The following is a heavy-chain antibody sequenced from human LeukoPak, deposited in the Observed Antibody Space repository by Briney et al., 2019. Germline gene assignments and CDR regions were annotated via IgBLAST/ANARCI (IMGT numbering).Heavy chain of an antibody. CDR2: IGGSGTST. CDR3: AKAEGAMIAF. V-gene: IGHV3-23*01. Sequence: PGGSLSLSCAASGFTFSSSAMSWVRQAPGKGLEWVSAIGGSGTSTFYADSVKGRCTISRDNSKNTLYLQMNSLRAEDTAVYYCAKAEGAMIAFWGQGTLVTVSS. D-gene: IGHD3-22*01. J-gene: IGHJ4*02. CDR1: GFTFSSSA.